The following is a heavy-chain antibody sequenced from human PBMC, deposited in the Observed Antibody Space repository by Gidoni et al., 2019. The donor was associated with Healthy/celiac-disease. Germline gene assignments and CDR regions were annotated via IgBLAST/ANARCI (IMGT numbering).Heavy chain of an antibody. D-gene: IGHD6-6*01. CDR2: ICDDVSNK. CDR3: ARGTEYSSSLDFDY. V-gene: IGHV3-33*01. Sequence: QVQLVESGGGVVQPGRAMTLSCAASGFTFSSYGMHWVRQATGKGLEWWAVICDDVSNKYYADSVKGRFTISRDNSKNPLYLQINSLTAEDTAVYYCARGTEYSSSLDFDYWGQGTLVTVSS. CDR1: GFTFSSYG. J-gene: IGHJ4*02.